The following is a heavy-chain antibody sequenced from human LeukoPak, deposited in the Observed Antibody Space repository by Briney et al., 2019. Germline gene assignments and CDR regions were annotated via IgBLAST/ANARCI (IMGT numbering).Heavy chain of an antibody. CDR3: AKDLAYRSGWFLGAFDV. V-gene: IGHV3-23*01. CDR1: GFTFSNYA. J-gene: IGHJ3*01. D-gene: IGHD6-19*01. CDR2: ISGSAGST. Sequence: GGSLRLSCAASGFTFSNYAMSWVRRAPGKGLEWVSGISGSAGSTYYADSVKGRFSISRDNSKNTVYLQMNRLRAEDTAAYYCAKDLAYRSGWFLGAFDVWGQGTMVTVSP.